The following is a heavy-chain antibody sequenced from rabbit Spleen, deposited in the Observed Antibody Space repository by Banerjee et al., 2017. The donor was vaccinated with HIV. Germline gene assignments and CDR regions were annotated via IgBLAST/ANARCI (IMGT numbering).Heavy chain of an antibody. V-gene: IGHV1S45*01. D-gene: IGHD1-1*01. CDR2: MNTISGNA. CDR3: ARDLADVIGWNLDL. Sequence: LEESGGGLVQPEGSLALTCTASGFSCYYKCVMCWVRQAPGKGLQWIGCMNTISGNAVYATWAKGRFPISKTSSTTVALRMTSLTAADTATYFCARDLADVIGWNLDLWGPGTLVTVS. J-gene: IGHJ4*01. CDR1: GFSCYYKCV.